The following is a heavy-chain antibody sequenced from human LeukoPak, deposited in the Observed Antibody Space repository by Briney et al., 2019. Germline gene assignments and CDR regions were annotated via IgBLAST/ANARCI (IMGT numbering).Heavy chain of an antibody. CDR2: INHSGST. CDR1: GGSFSGDY. D-gene: IGHD6-13*01. Sequence: RSETLSLTCAVYGGSFSGDYWSWIRQPPGKGLEWIGEINHSGSTNYNPALKSRVTISVDTSKNQFSLKLSSVTAADTAVYYCARGGQQLVLVYWGQGTLVTVSS. CDR3: ARGGQQLVLVY. V-gene: IGHV4-34*01. J-gene: IGHJ4*02.